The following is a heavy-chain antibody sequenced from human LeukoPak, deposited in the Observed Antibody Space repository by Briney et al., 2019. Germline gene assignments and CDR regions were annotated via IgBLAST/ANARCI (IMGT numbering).Heavy chain of an antibody. CDR3: ARQTGVGLFILP. V-gene: IGHV4-39*01. D-gene: IGHD3-3*01. CDR1: GDSISTSNSY. CDR2: IYYSGNT. Sequence: SETLSLTCAVSGDSISTSNSYWCWIRRPPGKRLEWVGSIYYSGNTYYNPSLKSRVTISVDTSKNQFSLKLTSVTAADTAVYYCARQTGVGLFILPGGQGTLVTVSS. J-gene: IGHJ4*02.